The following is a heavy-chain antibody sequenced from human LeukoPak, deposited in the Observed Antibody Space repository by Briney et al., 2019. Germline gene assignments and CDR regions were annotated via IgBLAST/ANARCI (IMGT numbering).Heavy chain of an antibody. D-gene: IGHD3-10*01. Sequence: SETLSLTCSVSAGSVSSGRYYWGWIRQPPGKGLEWTGTFYYSGSTYYNPSLKSRVTISVDTSKNQFSLKLTSVTAADTAVYYCARDHYNESWFKHWGQGTLVTVSS. CDR3: ARDHYNESWFKH. CDR1: AGSVSSGRYY. V-gene: IGHV4-39*07. J-gene: IGHJ1*01. CDR2: FYYSGST.